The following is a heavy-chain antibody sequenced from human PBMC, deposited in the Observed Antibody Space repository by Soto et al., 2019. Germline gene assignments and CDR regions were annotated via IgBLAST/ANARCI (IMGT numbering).Heavy chain of an antibody. J-gene: IGHJ5*02. CDR2: ISAYNGNT. Sequence: GASVKVSCKASGYTFTSYGISWVRQAPGQGLEWMGWISAYNGNTNYAQKLQGRVTMTTDTSTSTAYMELRSLRSDDTAVYYCGRESSTGYCTNGVCLNWFDPWGQGTLVTVSS. V-gene: IGHV1-18*01. CDR1: GYTFTSYG. CDR3: GRESSTGYCTNGVCLNWFDP. D-gene: IGHD2-8*01.